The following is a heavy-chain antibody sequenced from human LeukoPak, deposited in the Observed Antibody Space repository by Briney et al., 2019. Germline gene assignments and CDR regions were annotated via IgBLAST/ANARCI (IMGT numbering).Heavy chain of an antibody. CDR1: GGSISSYY. CDR3: ARHGSQQLDFDY. V-gene: IGHV4-59*08. CDR2: IYYSGST. D-gene: IGHD6-13*01. J-gene: IGHJ4*02. Sequence: SETLSLTCTVSGGSISSYYWSWIRQPPGKGLEWIGYIYYSGSTNYNPSLKSRVTISVDTSKNQFSLKLSSVTAADTAVYYCARHGSQQLDFDYWGQGTLVTVSS.